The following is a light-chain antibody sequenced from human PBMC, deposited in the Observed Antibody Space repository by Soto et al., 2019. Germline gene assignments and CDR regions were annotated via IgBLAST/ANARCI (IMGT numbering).Light chain of an antibody. J-gene: IGKJ1*01. CDR3: LQHYSWPWT. Sequence: EIVMTQSPGTVSVFPGETVTLSCRASQSVSGYLDWFHQKPGQAPRLVLLRIFTRAIGVPARFSGSGSETEFTLTISGLQSEDSGVYYCLQHYSWPWTFSQGTKV. CDR1: QSVSGY. V-gene: IGKV3-15*01. CDR2: RIF.